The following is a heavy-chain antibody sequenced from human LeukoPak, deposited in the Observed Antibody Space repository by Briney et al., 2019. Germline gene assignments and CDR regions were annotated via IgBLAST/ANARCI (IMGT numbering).Heavy chain of an antibody. CDR2: ISGSGGST. Sequence: GGSLRLSCAASGFTFSSYAMDWVRQAPGKGLEWVSAISGSGGSTYYADSVKGRFTISRDNSKNTLYLQMNSLRAEDTAVYYCAVPYSSSYGMDVWGQGTTVTVSS. CDR1: GFTFSSYA. V-gene: IGHV3-23*01. J-gene: IGHJ6*02. D-gene: IGHD6-13*01. CDR3: AVPYSSSYGMDV.